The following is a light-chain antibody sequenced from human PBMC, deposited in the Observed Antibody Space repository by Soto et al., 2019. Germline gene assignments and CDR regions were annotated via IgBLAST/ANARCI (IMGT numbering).Light chain of an antibody. V-gene: IGKV3D-20*02. Sequence: EIVLTQSPGTLSLSPGERATLSCRASQSVSSSYLAWYQQKPGQAPRILIYGASSRATGIPARFSGSGSGTDFTLTISSLEPEDFAVYFCQQRINSLTFGGGTKVESK. CDR3: QQRINSLT. CDR1: QSVSSSY. J-gene: IGKJ4*01. CDR2: GAS.